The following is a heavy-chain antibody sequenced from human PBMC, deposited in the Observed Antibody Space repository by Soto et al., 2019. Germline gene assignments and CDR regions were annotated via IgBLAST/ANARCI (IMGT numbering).Heavy chain of an antibody. CDR2: INHSGST. J-gene: IGHJ3*02. CDR3: ARGVDYGDYAGAFDI. CDR1: GGSFSGYY. V-gene: IGHV4-34*01. D-gene: IGHD4-17*01. Sequence: QVQLQQWGAGLLKPSETLSLTCAVYGGSFSGYYWSWIRQPPGKGLEWIGEINHSGSTNYNPPLKSRVTISVDTSKNQFSLKLSSVTAADTAVYYCARGVDYGDYAGAFDIWGQGTMVTVSS.